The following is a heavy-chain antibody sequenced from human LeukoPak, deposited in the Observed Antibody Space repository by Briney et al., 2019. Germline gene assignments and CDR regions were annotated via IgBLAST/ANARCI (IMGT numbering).Heavy chain of an antibody. V-gene: IGHV4-59*01. CDR3: ARGPLDSGYTYFDY. Sequence: SETLSLTCTVSSASISSYYWGWIRQPPGKGLEWIGYFSYSGNTNYNPSLKSRVTVSVDTSKNQFSLKLTSVTAADTAVYHCARGPLDSGYTYFDYWGQGTLVTVSS. J-gene: IGHJ4*02. D-gene: IGHD5-12*01. CDR2: FSYSGNT. CDR1: SASISSYY.